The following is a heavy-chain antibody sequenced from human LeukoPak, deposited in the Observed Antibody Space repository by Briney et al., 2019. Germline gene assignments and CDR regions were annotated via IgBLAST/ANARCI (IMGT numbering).Heavy chain of an antibody. J-gene: IGHJ4*02. CDR3: ATASGYRSGWYVGYFDY. Sequence: GGSLRLSCAAAGFTFSSYSLNWVRQAPGKGLEWVSSISSSSSHIYYTASVKGRFNISRDSAKNSLYLQMNSLRAEDTAVYYCATASGYRSGWYVGYFDYWGQGTLVTVSS. D-gene: IGHD6-19*01. CDR1: GFTFSSYS. V-gene: IGHV3-21*01. CDR2: ISSSSSHI.